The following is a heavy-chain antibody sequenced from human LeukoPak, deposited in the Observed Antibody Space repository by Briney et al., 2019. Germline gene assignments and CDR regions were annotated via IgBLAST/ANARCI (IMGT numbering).Heavy chain of an antibody. CDR2: IYSSGST. CDR1: GFTVSSNY. Sequence: GGSLRLSCAASGFTVSSNYMSWVRQAPGKGLEWVAVIYSSGSTYYADSVKGRFTISRDTSKNTLYLQMNSLRAEDTAVYYCARGPGYYGSGTYALDIWGQGTMVTVSS. J-gene: IGHJ3*02. CDR3: ARGPGYYGSGTYALDI. V-gene: IGHV3-66*02. D-gene: IGHD3-10*01.